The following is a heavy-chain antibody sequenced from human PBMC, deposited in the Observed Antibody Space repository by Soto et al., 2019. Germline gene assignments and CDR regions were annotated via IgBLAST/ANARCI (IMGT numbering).Heavy chain of an antibody. Sequence: QITLKESGPTLVKPTQTLTLTCTFSGFSLSTSGVGVGWIRQPPGKALEWLALIYWDDDKRYSPSLKSRLTITKDTSKTQVVLTMTNMDPVDTATYYCAHSTEVYSSSWYYFDYWGQGTLVTVSS. J-gene: IGHJ4*02. CDR1: GFSLSTSGVG. CDR3: AHSTEVYSSSWYYFDY. D-gene: IGHD6-13*01. V-gene: IGHV2-5*02. CDR2: IYWDDDK.